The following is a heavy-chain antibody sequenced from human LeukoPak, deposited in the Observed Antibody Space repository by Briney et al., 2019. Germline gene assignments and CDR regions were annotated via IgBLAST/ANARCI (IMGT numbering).Heavy chain of an antibody. D-gene: IGHD3-3*01. J-gene: IGHJ4*02. V-gene: IGHV3-11*04. CDR2: IDNSDNIK. CDR1: GFTFSDYY. CDR3: ARVRTIYGVILNYFDY. Sequence: GGSVRLSCAASGFTFSDYYMSWLRQAPGEGLEWITKIDNSDNIKYYDDSVKGRFDSSRHNTEHPVYLQLNTLRVEDTAVYYCARVRTIYGVILNYFDYWGQGPRVTVSS.